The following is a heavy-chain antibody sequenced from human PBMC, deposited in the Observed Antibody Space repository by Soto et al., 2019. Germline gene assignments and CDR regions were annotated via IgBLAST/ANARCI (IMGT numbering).Heavy chain of an antibody. CDR1: GGSISSSNW. Sequence: KTSETLSLTCAVSGGSISSSNWWSWVRQPPGKGLEWIGEIYHSGSTNYNPSLKSRVTISVDKSKNQFSLKLSSVTAADTAVYYCATHSGYSRPWDFDYWGQGTLVTVSS. J-gene: IGHJ4*02. V-gene: IGHV4-4*02. CDR3: ATHSGYSRPWDFDY. CDR2: IYHSGST. D-gene: IGHD6-13*01.